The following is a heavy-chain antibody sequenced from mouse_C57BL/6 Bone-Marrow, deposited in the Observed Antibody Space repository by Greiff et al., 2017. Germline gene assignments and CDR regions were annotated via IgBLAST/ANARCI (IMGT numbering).Heavy chain of an antibody. CDR3: AILYMSTWFAY. CDR1: GYTFTSYW. J-gene: IGHJ3*01. Sequence: QVQLKQPGAELVKPGASVKVSCKASGYTFTSYWMHWVKQRPGQGLEWIGRIHPSDSDTNYNQKFKGKATLTVDKSSSTAYMQLSSLTSEDSAVYYCAILYMSTWFAYWGQGTLVTVSA. D-gene: IGHD1-3*01. V-gene: IGHV1-74*01. CDR2: IHPSDSDT.